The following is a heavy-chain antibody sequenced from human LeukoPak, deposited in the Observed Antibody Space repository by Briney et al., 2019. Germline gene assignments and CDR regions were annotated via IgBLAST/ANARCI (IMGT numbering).Heavy chain of an antibody. V-gene: IGHV4-59*01. J-gene: IGHJ4*02. CDR1: GGSISSYY. Sequence: PSETLSLTCTVSGGSISSYYWSWIRQPPGKGLEWIGYIYYSGSTNCNPSLKSQVTISVGTSKTQFSLKVTSVTTADTAVYYCAKGRKDFDTNLGPFDSWGQGILVTVSS. CDR2: IYYSGST. CDR3: AKGRKDFDTNLGPFDS. D-gene: IGHD3-9*01.